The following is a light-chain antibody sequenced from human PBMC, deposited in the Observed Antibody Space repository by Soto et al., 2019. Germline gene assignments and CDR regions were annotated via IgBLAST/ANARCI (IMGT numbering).Light chain of an antibody. CDR1: QDIGTY. CDR3: QQFYNYPRT. V-gene: IGKV1-8*01. J-gene: IGKJ1*01. CDR2: DAS. Sequence: AIRSTQSPPSFSSCTGDIVSITCRATQDIGTYLAWYQQIPGKAPKLLIYDASTLQTGVPSRFSGSGSGTDFTLTISYLQSEDFGTYYCQQFYNYPRTFGQGTKVDIK.